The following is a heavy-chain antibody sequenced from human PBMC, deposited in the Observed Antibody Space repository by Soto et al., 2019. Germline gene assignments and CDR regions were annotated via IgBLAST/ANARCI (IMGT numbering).Heavy chain of an antibody. V-gene: IGHV1-18*01. Sequence: QVQLLQSGPEVKKPGASVKVSCRAFGYRFTEFGISWVRQAPGQGLEWVGWSRADNSHLNYAKSPQGRVNVTTDTSSSTAYMELTSLPPADTAVYYCARAADRFDFVWGGNDALDVWCQGTWVFVSS. J-gene: IGHJ3*01. CDR3: ARAADRFDFVWGGNDALDV. CDR2: SRADNSHL. CDR1: GYRFTEFG. D-gene: IGHD3-16*01.